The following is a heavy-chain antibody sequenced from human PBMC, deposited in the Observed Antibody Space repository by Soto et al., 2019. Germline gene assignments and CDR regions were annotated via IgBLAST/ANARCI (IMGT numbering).Heavy chain of an antibody. CDR2: INHSGST. Sequence: PSETLSLTCAVYGGSFSGYYWSWIRQPPGKGLEWIGEINHSGSTNYNPSLKSRVTISVDTSKNQFSLKLSSVTAADTAVYYCARAAFHYGSGSYFDYWGQGTLVTVSS. J-gene: IGHJ4*02. CDR1: GGSFSGYY. CDR3: ARAAFHYGSGSYFDY. V-gene: IGHV4-34*01. D-gene: IGHD3-10*01.